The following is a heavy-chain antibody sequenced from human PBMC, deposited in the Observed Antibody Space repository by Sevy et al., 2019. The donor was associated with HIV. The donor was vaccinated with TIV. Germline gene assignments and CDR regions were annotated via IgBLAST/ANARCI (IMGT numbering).Heavy chain of an antibody. Sequence: GGSLRLSCAASGFTVSSNYMSWVRQAPGKGLEWVSVIYSGGSTYYADSVKGRFTISRDNSKNTLYLQMNSPRAEDTAVYYCARVPTYYDFWSGSAVYYGMDVWGQGTTVTVSS. CDR1: GFTVSSNY. CDR2: IYSGGST. J-gene: IGHJ6*02. V-gene: IGHV3-53*01. CDR3: ARVPTYYDFWSGSAVYYGMDV. D-gene: IGHD3-3*01.